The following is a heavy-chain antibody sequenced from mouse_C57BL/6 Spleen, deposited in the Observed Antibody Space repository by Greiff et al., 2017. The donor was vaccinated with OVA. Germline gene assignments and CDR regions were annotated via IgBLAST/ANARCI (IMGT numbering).Heavy chain of an antibody. J-gene: IGHJ2*01. CDR3: ARQDTTLDY. D-gene: IGHD1-1*01. Sequence: VQLKESGGDLVKPGGSLKLSCAASGFTFSSYGMSWVRQTPDKRLEWVATISSGGSYTYYPDSVKGRFTISRDNAKNTLYLQMSSLKSEDTAMYYCARQDTTLDYWGQGTTLTVSS. CDR1: GFTFSSYG. V-gene: IGHV5-6*01. CDR2: ISSGGSYT.